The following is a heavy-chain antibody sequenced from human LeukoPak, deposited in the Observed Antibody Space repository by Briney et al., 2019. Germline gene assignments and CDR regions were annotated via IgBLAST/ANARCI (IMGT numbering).Heavy chain of an antibody. V-gene: IGHV4-59*08. J-gene: IGHJ5*02. D-gene: IGHD6-13*01. Sequence: PSETLSLTCTVSGGSISSYYWSWIRQPPGKGLEWIGYIYYSGSTNYKSSLKSRVTISVDTSKNQFSLKLSSETAAETAVYYCARYSTSTGWFDPWGQGTLVTVSS. CDR1: GGSISSYY. CDR2: IYYSGST. CDR3: ARYSTSTGWFDP.